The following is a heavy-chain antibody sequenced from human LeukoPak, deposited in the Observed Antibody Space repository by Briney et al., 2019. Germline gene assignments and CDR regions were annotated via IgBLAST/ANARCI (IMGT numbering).Heavy chain of an antibody. Sequence: SETLSLTCTVSGGSISSSSYYWGWIRQPPGKGLEWIGSIYYSGSTYYNPSLKSRVTISVDTSKNQFSLKLSSVTAADTAVYYCASCESRYYDFWSGYQNLYYYYMDVWGKGTTVTVSS. CDR3: ASCESRYYDFWSGYQNLYYYYMDV. J-gene: IGHJ6*03. D-gene: IGHD3-3*01. V-gene: IGHV4-39*07. CDR2: IYYSGST. CDR1: GGSISSSSYY.